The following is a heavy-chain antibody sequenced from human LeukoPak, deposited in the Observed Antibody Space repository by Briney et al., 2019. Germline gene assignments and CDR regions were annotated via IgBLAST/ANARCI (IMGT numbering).Heavy chain of an antibody. J-gene: IGHJ4*02. CDR2: IYSSGSN. Sequence: PSETLSLTCTVSGGSISGYFWSWIRQPAGKGLEWIGRIYSSGSNNYNPSLKSRVTMSLDTSKNHLSLNLSSVTAADTAVYYCATIKRGNIYGYFDFWGQGILVTVPS. V-gene: IGHV4-4*07. CDR1: GGSISGYF. D-gene: IGHD5-18*01. CDR3: ATIKRGNIYGYFDF.